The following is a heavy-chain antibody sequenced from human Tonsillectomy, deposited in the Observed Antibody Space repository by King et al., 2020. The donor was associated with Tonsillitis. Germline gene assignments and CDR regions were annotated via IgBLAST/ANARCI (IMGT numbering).Heavy chain of an antibody. CDR3: AKNTRYGAVGSIDY. CDR1: GFTFRSYA. CDR2: INGSGGNT. Sequence: VQLVESGGGLVQPGGSLRLSCAASGFTFRSYAMSWVRQAPGEGVEWVSLINGSGGNTYYADSVKGRFTISRDNSTNTLYLQMNSLRAEDTAIYYCAKNTRYGAVGSIDYWGQGTLVTVSS. V-gene: IGHV3-23*04. J-gene: IGHJ4*02. D-gene: IGHD1-26*01.